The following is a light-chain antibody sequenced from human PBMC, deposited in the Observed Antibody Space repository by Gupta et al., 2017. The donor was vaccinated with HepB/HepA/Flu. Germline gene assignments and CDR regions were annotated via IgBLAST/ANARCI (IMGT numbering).Light chain of an antibody. V-gene: IGLV1-40*01. CDR2: RNS. Sequence: QSVPTQPPPVSGAPGQRVAIACTGSSSNIGAGYDDHWYQQLPGTAPNLLIYRNSNRPSGVPDRFSGSKSGTSASLAITVLQAEDEADYYCQSYDSSLSGSVFGGGTKLTVL. CDR1: SSNIGAGYD. J-gene: IGLJ2*01. CDR3: QSYDSSLSGSV.